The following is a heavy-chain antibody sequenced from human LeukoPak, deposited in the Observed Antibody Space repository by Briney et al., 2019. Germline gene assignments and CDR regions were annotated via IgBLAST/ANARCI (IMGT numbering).Heavy chain of an antibody. J-gene: IGHJ3*02. CDR3: ATPYCSSISCLDVFNM. V-gene: IGHV4-31*03. CDR1: GVSVSDGRYY. Sequence: KPSETLSLTCSVSGVSVSDGRYYWTWIRQHPGKGLEWIGYKYYSGSAKYNPSLKSRLTISIDTSKNQFSLHLSSVTAADTATYYCATPYCSSISCLDVFNMWGQGTRVAVSS. CDR2: KYYSGSA. D-gene: IGHD2-2*01.